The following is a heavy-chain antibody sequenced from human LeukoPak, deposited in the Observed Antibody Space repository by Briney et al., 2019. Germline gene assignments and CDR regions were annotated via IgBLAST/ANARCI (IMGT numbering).Heavy chain of an antibody. CDR1: GFTFSSYS. CDR2: INSDESST. D-gene: IGHD6-19*01. Sequence: GGSLRLSCAASGFTFSSYSMNWVRQAPGKGLVWVSRINSDESSTSYADSVKGRFTISRDNAKNTLYLQMNSLRAEDTAVYYCARGGQYSSGWFDYWGQGTLVTVSS. J-gene: IGHJ4*02. CDR3: ARGGQYSSGWFDY. V-gene: IGHV3-74*01.